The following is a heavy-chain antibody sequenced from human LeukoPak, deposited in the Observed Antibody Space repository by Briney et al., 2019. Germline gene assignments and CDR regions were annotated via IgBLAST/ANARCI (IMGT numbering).Heavy chain of an antibody. V-gene: IGHV1-69*13. CDR3: ARSDIVVVPAAKLSVSYYMDV. D-gene: IGHD2-2*01. CDR1: GGTFSSYA. J-gene: IGHJ6*03. Sequence: ASVKVSCKASGGTFSSYAISWVRQAPGQGLEWMGGIIPIFGTANYAQKFQGRVTITADESTSTAYMELSSLRSEDTAVYYCARSDIVVVPAAKLSVSYYMDVWGKGTTVTISS. CDR2: IIPIFGTA.